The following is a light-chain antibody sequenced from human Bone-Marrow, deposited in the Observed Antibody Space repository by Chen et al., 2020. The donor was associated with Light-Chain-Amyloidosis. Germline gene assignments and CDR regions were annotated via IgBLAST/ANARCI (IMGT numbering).Light chain of an antibody. CDR1: DLPTKY. Sequence: SYELTQPPSVSVSPGQTARITCSGDDLPTKYAYWYQQKPGQAPVLVIHRDTERPSGISERFSGSSSGTPATLTISGVQAEDGADYRCQSADSSGTHEVIFGGGTKLTVL. CDR3: QSADSSGTHEVI. V-gene: IGLV3-25*03. J-gene: IGLJ2*01. CDR2: RDT.